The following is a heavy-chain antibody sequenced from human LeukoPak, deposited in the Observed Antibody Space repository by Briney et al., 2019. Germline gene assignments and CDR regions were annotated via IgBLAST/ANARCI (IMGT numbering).Heavy chain of an antibody. CDR2: IYYSGST. J-gene: IGHJ4*02. CDR3: ARRLTGTVDY. D-gene: IGHD3-9*01. CDR1: GGSISSGGYY. V-gene: IGHV4-31*11. Sequence: PSETLSLTCAVSGGSISSGGYYWSWIRQHPGKGLEWIGYIYYSGSTYYNPSLKSRVTISVDTSKNQFSLKLSSVTAADTAVYYCARRLTGTVDYWGQGTLVTVSS.